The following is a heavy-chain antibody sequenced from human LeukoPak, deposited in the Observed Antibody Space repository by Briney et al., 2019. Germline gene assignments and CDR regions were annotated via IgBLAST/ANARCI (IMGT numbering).Heavy chain of an antibody. J-gene: IGHJ6*03. V-gene: IGHV3-7*01. D-gene: IGHD6-13*01. CDR3: ARDQSRRSSSFYYYYYMDV. CDR1: GFTFSSYW. CDR2: IKQDGSEK. Sequence: GGSLRLSCAASGFTFSSYWMSWVRQAPGKGLEWVANIKQDGSEKYYVDSVKGRFTISRDNAKNSLYLQMNSLRAEDTAVYYCARDQSRRSSSFYYYYYMDVWGKGTTVTISS.